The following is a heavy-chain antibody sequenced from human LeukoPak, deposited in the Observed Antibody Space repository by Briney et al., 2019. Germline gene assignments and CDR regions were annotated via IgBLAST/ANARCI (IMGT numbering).Heavy chain of an antibody. V-gene: IGHV4-59*01. D-gene: IGHD1-20*01. Sequence: SETLSLTCTVSGGSISSYYWSWIRQLPGKGLEWIGYIYYSGSTNYNPSLKSRVTISVDTSKNQFSLKLSSVTAADTAVYYCARDNWNHYYYYGMHVWGQGTTVTVSS. CDR3: ARDNWNHYYYYGMHV. CDR1: GGSISSYY. J-gene: IGHJ6*02. CDR2: IYYSGST.